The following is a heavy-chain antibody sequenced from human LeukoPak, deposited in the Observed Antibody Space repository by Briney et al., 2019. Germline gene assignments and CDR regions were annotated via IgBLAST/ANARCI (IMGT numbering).Heavy chain of an antibody. D-gene: IGHD1-14*01. CDR3: ARDHGGPLLITNAFDI. CDR2: IIPIFGTA. Sequence: GASVKVSCKASGGTFSSYAISWVRQAPGQGLEWMGGIIPIFGTANYAQKFQGRVTMTRDTSISTAYMELSRLRSDDTAVYYCARDHGGPLLITNAFDIWGQGTMVTVSS. J-gene: IGHJ3*02. V-gene: IGHV1-69*05. CDR1: GGTFSSYA.